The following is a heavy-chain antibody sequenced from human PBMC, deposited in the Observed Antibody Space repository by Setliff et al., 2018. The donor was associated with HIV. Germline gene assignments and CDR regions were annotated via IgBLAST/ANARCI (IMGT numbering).Heavy chain of an antibody. D-gene: IGHD3-22*01. CDR1: GGSITSSY. J-gene: IGHJ5*02. CDR3: ARGGKVISDNWFDP. CDR2: IYTSGST. Sequence: SETLSLTCTVSGGSITSSYWSWIRQSAGKGLEWIGRIYTSGSTNYNPSLKSRVTMSIDTSKKQFSLKLASVTAADTAVYYCARGGKVISDNWFDPWGQGTLVTVSS. V-gene: IGHV4-4*07.